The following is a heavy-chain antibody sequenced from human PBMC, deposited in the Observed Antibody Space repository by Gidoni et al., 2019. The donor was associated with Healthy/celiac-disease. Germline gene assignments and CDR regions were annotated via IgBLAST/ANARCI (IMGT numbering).Heavy chain of an antibody. V-gene: IGHV4-4*02. Sequence: QVQLQESGPGLVKPSGTLSLTCAVSGGSIRSSHWWRWVRPPPGKGRAWIGELYHSGSTNYNPSLKSRVTISVEKTKNQFSLKLSFVTAADTAGYYCARALGSGWYRGLDYWGQGTLVTVSA. J-gene: IGHJ4*02. CDR1: GGSIRSSHW. CDR3: ARALGSGWYRGLDY. D-gene: IGHD6-19*01. CDR2: LYHSGST.